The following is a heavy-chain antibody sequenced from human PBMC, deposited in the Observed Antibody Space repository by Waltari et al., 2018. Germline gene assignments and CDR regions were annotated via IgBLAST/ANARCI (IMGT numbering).Heavy chain of an antibody. Sequence: EVQLVQSGAEVKKPGESLKISCKGSGYSFTSYWIGWVRQMPGKGLGWMGITYTGDSDTSYSRSFQGQVTIAADKSISTAYLQWSSLKASDTAMYYCARLDTAMGGDFDYWGQGTLVTVSS. V-gene: IGHV5-51*03. CDR2: TYTGDSDT. CDR3: ARLDTAMGGDFDY. J-gene: IGHJ4*02. CDR1: GYSFTSYW. D-gene: IGHD5-18*01.